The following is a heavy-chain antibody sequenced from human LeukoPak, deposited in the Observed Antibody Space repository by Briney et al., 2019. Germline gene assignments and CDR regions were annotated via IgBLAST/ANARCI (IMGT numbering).Heavy chain of an antibody. J-gene: IGHJ4*02. V-gene: IGHV3-48*03. CDR2: IRADGTTK. CDR3: SRRFRD. CDR1: GLSVRDSE. Sequence: GGSLRLSCVGSGLSVRDSEMNCVRQAPGKGLEWVAHIRADGTTKWYADSVRGRFNIARDNARNSLFLQMNSLRADDSATYYCSRRFRDWGQGILVTVSS. D-gene: IGHD5-24*01.